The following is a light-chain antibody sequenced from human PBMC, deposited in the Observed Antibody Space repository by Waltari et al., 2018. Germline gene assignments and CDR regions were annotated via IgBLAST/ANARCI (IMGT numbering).Light chain of an antibody. Sequence: DIQMTQSPSSLSASVGDRVTITCRASQLISTSLNWYQQRPGKAPNLLIYAASNLQSGVPSRFSGSGSGTDFTLTISSLQPEDFATYYCQQSYSTWYTFGQGTKLEIK. CDR3: QQSYSTWYT. CDR1: QLISTS. CDR2: AAS. J-gene: IGKJ2*01. V-gene: IGKV1-39*01.